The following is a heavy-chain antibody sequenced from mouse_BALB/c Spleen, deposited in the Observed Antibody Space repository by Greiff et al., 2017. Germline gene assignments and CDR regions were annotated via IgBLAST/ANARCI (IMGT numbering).Heavy chain of an antibody. D-gene: IGHD2-4*01. V-gene: IGHV2-9*02. CDR1: GFSLTSYG. Sequence: VQLQESGPGLVAPSQSLSITCTVSGFSLTSYGVHWVRQPPGKGLEWLGVIWAGGSTNYNSALMSRLSISKDNSKSQVFLKMNSLQTDDTAMYYCARAGAMITPFAYWGQGTLVTVSA. CDR2: IWAGGST. J-gene: IGHJ3*01. CDR3: ARAGAMITPFAY.